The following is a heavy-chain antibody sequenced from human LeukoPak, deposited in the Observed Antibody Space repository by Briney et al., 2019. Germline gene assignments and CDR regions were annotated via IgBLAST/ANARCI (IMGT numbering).Heavy chain of an antibody. D-gene: IGHD6-13*01. V-gene: IGHV1-18*01. CDR2: ISAYNGNT. CDR3: ARDQEQQLVTPFDP. Sequence: GASVKVSCKASGYTFTSYGISWVRQAPGQGLEWMGWISAYNGNTNYAQKLQGRVTMTTDTSTSTAYMELSRLRSDDTAVYYCARDQEQQLVTPFDPWGQGTLVTVSS. J-gene: IGHJ5*02. CDR1: GYTFTSYG.